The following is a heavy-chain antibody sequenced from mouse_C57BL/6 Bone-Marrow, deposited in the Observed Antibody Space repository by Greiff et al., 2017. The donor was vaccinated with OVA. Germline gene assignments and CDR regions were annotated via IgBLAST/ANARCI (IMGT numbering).Heavy chain of an antibody. D-gene: IGHD2-3*01. CDR3: ARFGRWPYFDY. J-gene: IGHJ2*01. V-gene: IGHV1-81*01. Sequence: QVQLKESGAELARPGASVKLSCKASGYTFTSYGISWVKQRTGQGLEWIGEIYPRSGNIYYNEKFKGKATLTADKSSSTAYMELRSLTSEDSAVYFCARFGRWPYFDYWGQGTTLTVSS. CDR2: IYPRSGNI. CDR1: GYTFTSYG.